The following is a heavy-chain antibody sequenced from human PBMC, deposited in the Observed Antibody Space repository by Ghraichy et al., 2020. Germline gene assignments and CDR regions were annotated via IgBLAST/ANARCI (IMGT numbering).Heavy chain of an antibody. CDR1: GFRFSHHG. D-gene: IGHD3-3*01. J-gene: IGHJ1*01. CDR3: VGEADRSGCLSEYFQH. V-gene: IGHV3-30*04. Sequence: GGSLRLSCAASGFRFSHHGLHWVRQAPGRGLEWVAHILSDGSKKYYGDSVKGRFTITRDNSKNTLYHEMISLRAEDTAVYYCVGEADRSGCLSEYFQHWGQGALGTVAS. CDR2: ILSDGSKK.